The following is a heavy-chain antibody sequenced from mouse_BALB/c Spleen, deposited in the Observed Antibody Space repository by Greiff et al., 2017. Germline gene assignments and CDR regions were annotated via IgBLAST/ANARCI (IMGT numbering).Heavy chain of an antibody. J-gene: IGHJ3*01. CDR2: INSNGGST. CDR3: AREGDYRSY. D-gene: IGHD2-14*01. V-gene: IGHV5-6-3*01. CDR1: GFTFSSYG. Sequence: EVQGVESGGDLVKPGGSLKLSCAASGFTFSSYGMSWVRQTPDKRLELVATINSNGGSTYYPDSVKGRFTISRDNAKNTLYLQMSSLKSEDTAMYYCAREGDYRSYWGQGTLVTVSA.